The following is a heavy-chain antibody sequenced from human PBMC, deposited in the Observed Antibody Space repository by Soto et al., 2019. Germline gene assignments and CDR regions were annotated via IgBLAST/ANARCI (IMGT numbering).Heavy chain of an antibody. J-gene: IGHJ5*02. V-gene: IGHV1-69*06. D-gene: IGHD3-9*01. Sequence: QVQLVQSGAEVKKPGSSVKVSCKASGGTFSSYAISWVRQAPGQGLEWMGGIIPIFGTANYAQKFQGRVTITADKSTRTAYMELCSLRSVDTAVYYCASMYYDILTGYYKAWFDPWGQGTLVTVSS. CDR1: GGTFSSYA. CDR2: IIPIFGTA. CDR3: ASMYYDILTGYYKAWFDP.